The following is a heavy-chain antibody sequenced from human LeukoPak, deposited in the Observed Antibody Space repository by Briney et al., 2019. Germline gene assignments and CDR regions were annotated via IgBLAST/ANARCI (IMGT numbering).Heavy chain of an antibody. CDR1: GFTFSSYS. Sequence: GGSLRLSCAASGFTFSSYSMNWVRQAPGKGLEWVSSISSSSSYIYYADSVKGRFTISRDNAKNSLYLQMNSLRAEDTAVYYCARAGGVQRYFDYWGQGTLVTVSS. V-gene: IGHV3-21*01. CDR3: ARAGGVQRYFDY. D-gene: IGHD3-10*01. J-gene: IGHJ4*02. CDR2: ISSSSSYI.